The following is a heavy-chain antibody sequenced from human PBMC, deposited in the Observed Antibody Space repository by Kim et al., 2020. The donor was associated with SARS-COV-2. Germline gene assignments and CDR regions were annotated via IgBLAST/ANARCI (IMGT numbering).Heavy chain of an antibody. D-gene: IGHD3-3*02. V-gene: IGHV1-8*01. J-gene: IGHJ6*02. CDR2: MNPNSGNT. Sequence: ASVKVSCKASGYTFTSYDINWVRQATGQGLEWMGWMNPNSGNTGYAQKFQGRVTMTRNTSISTAYMELSSLRSEDTAVYYCARLSHFWSGYYTPNYYYYGMDVWGQGTTVTVSS. CDR3: ARLSHFWSGYYTPNYYYYGMDV. CDR1: GYTFTSYD.